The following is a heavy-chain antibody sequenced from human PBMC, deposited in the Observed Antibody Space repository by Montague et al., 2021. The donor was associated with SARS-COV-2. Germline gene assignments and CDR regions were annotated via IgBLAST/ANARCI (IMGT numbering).Heavy chain of an antibody. J-gene: IGHJ5*02. CDR1: GGSFSSYY. CDR3: ARAGVFYDYWRGYFSSAGSFDP. CDR2: IYHSGNT. Sequence: SETLSLTCTVSGGSFSSYYWSWIRQSPGKGLQWLGYIYHSGNTDYNPSLKSRVTMSVDTSKNQFSLRLNSVTTADTAVYYCARAGVFYDYWRGYFSSAGSFDPWGQGTLVTVSS. V-gene: IGHV4-59*12. D-gene: IGHD3-3*01.